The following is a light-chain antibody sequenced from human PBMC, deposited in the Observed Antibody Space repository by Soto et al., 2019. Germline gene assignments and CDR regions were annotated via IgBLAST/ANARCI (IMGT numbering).Light chain of an antibody. CDR1: QSVSSN. J-gene: IGKJ5*01. CDR3: QQYNNWPRGT. Sequence: EIVLTQSPATLSVSPGERATPSCRSSQSVSSNLAWYQQKPGQAPRLLIYGASTRATGIPARFSASGSGTEFTLTISSLQSEDFAIYYCQQYNNWPRGTFGQGTRLEIK. V-gene: IGKV3-15*01. CDR2: GAS.